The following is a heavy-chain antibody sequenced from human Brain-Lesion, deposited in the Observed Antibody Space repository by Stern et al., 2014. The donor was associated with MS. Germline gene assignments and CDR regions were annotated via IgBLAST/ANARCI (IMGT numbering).Heavy chain of an antibody. D-gene: IGHD2/OR15-2a*01. V-gene: IGHV3-72*01. J-gene: IGHJ6*02. CDR1: GFTFSAHF. CDR3: ARDNKVYGIDV. CDR2: IRNKANSYST. Sequence: EVQLVQSGGGLVQPGGSLRLSCAASGFTFSAHFIDWVRQAPGKGLEWVGRIRNKANSYSTEYAASVKGRFTFSRDDSKNSLFVQMNSLRIEDTAIYYCARDNKVYGIDVLGQGTSVTVSS.